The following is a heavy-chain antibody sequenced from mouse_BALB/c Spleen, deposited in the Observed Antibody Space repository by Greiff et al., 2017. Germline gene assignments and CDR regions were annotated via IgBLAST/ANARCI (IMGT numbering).Heavy chain of an antibody. V-gene: IGHV1-80*01. J-gene: IGHJ2*01. CDR3: ARRGAYYGDFDY. CDR1: GYAFSSYW. D-gene: IGHD2-10*01. CDR2: IYPGDGDT. Sequence: QVQLQQSGAELVRPGSSVKISCKASGYAFSSYWMNWVKQRPGQGLEWIGQIYPGDGDTNYNGKFKGKATLTADKSSSTAYMQLSSLTSEDSAVYFCARRGAYYGDFDYWGQGTTLTVSS.